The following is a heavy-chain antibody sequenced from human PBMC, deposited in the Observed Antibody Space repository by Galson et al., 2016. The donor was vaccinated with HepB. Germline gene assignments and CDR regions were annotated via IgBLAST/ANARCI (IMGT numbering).Heavy chain of an antibody. Sequence: SLRLSCAASGFTFSSYGMHWVRQAPGKGLEWVADISYDGSNKNYADSVKGRFTMSRDNSKNTLDLQMNSLRADDTAVYYCAKVRFDYGDSSYYYYYGMDVWGQGTTVTVSS. CDR1: GFTFSSYG. V-gene: IGHV3-30*18. J-gene: IGHJ6*02. CDR3: AKVRFDYGDSSYYYYYGMDV. CDR2: ISYDGSNK. D-gene: IGHD4-17*01.